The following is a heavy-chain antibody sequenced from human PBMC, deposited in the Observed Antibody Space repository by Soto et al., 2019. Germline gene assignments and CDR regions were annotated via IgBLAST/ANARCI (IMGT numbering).Heavy chain of an antibody. Sequence: GESLKISCAASGLTFRSYWMHWVRQAPGKGLEWVSGINWNGGSTGYADSVKGRFTISRDNAKNSLYLQMNSLRAEDTALYYCARAGLGAFDIWGQGTMVTVSS. CDR3: ARAGLGAFDI. CDR2: INWNGGST. V-gene: IGHV3-20*04. J-gene: IGHJ3*02. CDR1: GLTFRSYW.